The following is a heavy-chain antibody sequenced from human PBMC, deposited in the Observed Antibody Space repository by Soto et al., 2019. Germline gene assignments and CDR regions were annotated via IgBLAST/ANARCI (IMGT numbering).Heavy chain of an antibody. V-gene: IGHV3-7*05. J-gene: IGHJ6*03. D-gene: IGHD3-3*01. Sequence: EVQLVESGGGLVQPGGSLRLSCAASGFTFSSYWMSWVRQAPGKGLEWVANIKQAGSEKYDVDSVKGRFTISRDNAKNSLYLKMNSLRAEDTAVYYCARDKGISTYYDFWGGYYSGVSYYMDVWGNGTTVTVAS. CDR2: IKQAGSEK. CDR1: GFTFSSYW. CDR3: ARDKGISTYYDFWGGYYSGVSYYMDV.